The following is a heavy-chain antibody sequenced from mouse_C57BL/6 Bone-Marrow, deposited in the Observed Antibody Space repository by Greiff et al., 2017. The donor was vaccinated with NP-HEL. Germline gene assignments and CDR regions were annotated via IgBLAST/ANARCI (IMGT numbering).Heavy chain of an antibody. J-gene: IGHJ1*03. CDR3: AREGIWVRRDWYFDV. V-gene: IGHV1-72*01. Sequence: VQLQQPGAELVKPGASVKLSCKASGYTFTSYWMHWVKQRPGRGLEWIGRIDPNSGGTKYNEKFKSKATLTVDQPSSTAYMRLSSLTSEDSAFYYCAREGIWVRRDWYFDVWGTGTTVTVSS. CDR2: IDPNSGGT. D-gene: IGHD2-14*01. CDR1: GYTFTSYW.